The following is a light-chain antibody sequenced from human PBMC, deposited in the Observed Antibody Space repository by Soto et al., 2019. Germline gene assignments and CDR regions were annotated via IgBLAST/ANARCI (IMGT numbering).Light chain of an antibody. CDR3: QQRSNWPLP. Sequence: IGLTKSPTTVASSKRERATLSCRASQSVSSYLAWYQQKPGQAPRLLIYDASNRATGIPARFSGSGSGTDFTLTISSLEPEDFAVYYCQQRSNWPLPFGQGTKVDI. CDR2: DAS. CDR1: QSVSSY. J-gene: IGKJ1*01. V-gene: IGKV3-11*01.